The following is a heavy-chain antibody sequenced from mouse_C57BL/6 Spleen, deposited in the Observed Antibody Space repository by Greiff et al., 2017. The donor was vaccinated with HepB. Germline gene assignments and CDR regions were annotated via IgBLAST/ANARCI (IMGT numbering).Heavy chain of an antibody. CDR1: GYAFSSYW. CDR3: ARMGYGSSYVDY. Sequence: LQESGAELVKPGASVKISCKASGYAFSSYWMNWVKQRPGKGLEWIGQIYPGDGDTNYNGKFKGKATLTADKSSSTAYMQLSSLTSEDSAVYFGARMGYGSSYVDYWGQGTTLTVSS. CDR2: IYPGDGDT. D-gene: IGHD1-1*01. J-gene: IGHJ2*01. V-gene: IGHV1-80*01.